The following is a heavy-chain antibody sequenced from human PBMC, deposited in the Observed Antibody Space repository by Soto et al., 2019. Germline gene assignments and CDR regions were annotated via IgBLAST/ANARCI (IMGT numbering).Heavy chain of an antibody. CDR2: IDLDIGDT. CDR1: GHTFTGHH. J-gene: IGHJ4*02. D-gene: IGHD2-21*02. V-gene: IGHV1-2*02. Sequence: QVQMVQSGAEVKKPGASVKVSCKASGHTFTGHHMHWVRQAPGQGLEWMGLIDLDIGDTKYAQKFQGRVTSTSDTSITTAYMELRGLRSYATAVYYCALEPTGTAGFDYWGQGTLVTVSS. CDR3: ALEPTGTAGFDY.